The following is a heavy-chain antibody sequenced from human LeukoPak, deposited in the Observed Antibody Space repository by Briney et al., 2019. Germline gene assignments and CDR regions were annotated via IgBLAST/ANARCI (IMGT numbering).Heavy chain of an antibody. CDR1: GDPINTYY. CDR2: INYSGNT. CDR3: ARHSAGTTKDY. Sequence: SETLSLTCTVSGDPINTYYWSWIRQPPGRGLEWIGYINYSGNTNYNASLKSRVTISLDTSKKQLSLRLSSVTAADTAVYYCARHSAGTTKDYWGQGTLVTVSS. V-gene: IGHV4-59*08. J-gene: IGHJ4*02. D-gene: IGHD1-1*01.